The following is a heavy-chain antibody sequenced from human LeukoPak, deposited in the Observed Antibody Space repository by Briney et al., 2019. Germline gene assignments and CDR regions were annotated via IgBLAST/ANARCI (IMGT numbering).Heavy chain of an antibody. V-gene: IGHV3-23*01. D-gene: IGHD4-17*01. Sequence: GGSLRLSCAASGFTFSCYAMRWVRQAPGRGVGWVSAISGSGSNTYYADSVKGRFTISRDNSKNTLYLQMNSLRAEDTAVYYCAKGPFAVTNSYFDYWGQGTLVTVSS. CDR3: AKGPFAVTNSYFDY. J-gene: IGHJ4*02. CDR2: ISGSGSNT. CDR1: GFTFSCYA.